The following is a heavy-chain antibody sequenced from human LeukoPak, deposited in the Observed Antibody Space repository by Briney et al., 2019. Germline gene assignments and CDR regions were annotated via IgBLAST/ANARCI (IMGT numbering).Heavy chain of an antibody. V-gene: IGHV4-59*01. CDR1: GGSMSSYY. Sequence: SETLSLTCTVSGGSMSSYYWSWIRQPPGKGLEWIGYIYHSGSGNYNPSLKGRVTMSVDTSKNQFSLRLSSVTAADTAVYYCARGRSTSAAGRYYFDYWGQGTLVTVSS. J-gene: IGHJ4*02. CDR2: IYHSGSG. CDR3: ARGRSTSAAGRYYFDY. D-gene: IGHD6-13*01.